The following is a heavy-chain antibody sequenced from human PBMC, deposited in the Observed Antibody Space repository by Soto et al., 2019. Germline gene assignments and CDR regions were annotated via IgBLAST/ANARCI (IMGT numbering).Heavy chain of an antibody. Sequence: SETLSLTCTVSGGSISSGDYYWSWIRQPPGKGLEWIRYIYYSGSTYYNPSLKSRVTISVDTSKNQFSLKLSSVTAADTAVYYCARARDVDYFDYWGQGTLVTVSS. J-gene: IGHJ4*02. CDR1: GGSISSGDYY. CDR3: ARARDVDYFDY. CDR2: IYYSGST. V-gene: IGHV4-30-4*01.